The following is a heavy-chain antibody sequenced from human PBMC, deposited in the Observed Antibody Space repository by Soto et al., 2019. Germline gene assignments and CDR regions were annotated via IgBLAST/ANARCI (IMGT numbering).Heavy chain of an antibody. Sequence: SETLCFTCTVSGGSISSSSYYWGCIRQPPGSGLEWIGSIYYSGSSYYSPYLKSRSAVYVDPTTYQFALKLSSVTAADTAVYYCGRYWRKNFQLCYYYGMDVWGPGPTVT. CDR1: GGSISSSSYY. CDR2: IYYSGSS. J-gene: IGHJ6*02. CDR3: GRYWRKNFQLCYYYGMDV. D-gene: IGHD2-15*01. V-gene: IGHV4-39*01.